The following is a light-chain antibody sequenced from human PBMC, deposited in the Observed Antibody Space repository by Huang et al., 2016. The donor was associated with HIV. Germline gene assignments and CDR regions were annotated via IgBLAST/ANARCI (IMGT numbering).Light chain of an antibody. CDR1: QSVSSN. CDR2: GAS. CDR3: QQYNNWRTWT. V-gene: IGKV3-15*01. J-gene: IGKJ1*01. Sequence: EIVMTQSPATLSVSPGERATLSCRASQSVSSNLAWYQQKPGQAPRLLIYGASTRATGSPARFSGSGSGTEFTLTISSLQSEDFAVYYCQQYNNWRTWTFGQGTKVEIK.